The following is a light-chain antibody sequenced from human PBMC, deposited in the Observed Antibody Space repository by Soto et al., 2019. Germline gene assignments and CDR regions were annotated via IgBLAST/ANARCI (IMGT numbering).Light chain of an antibody. J-gene: IGKJ5*01. V-gene: IGKV1-39*01. CDR2: AAS. CDR1: QNIFSS. Sequence: DVQMTQTRSSRSSCVGEIVTITCRAGQNIFSSLNWYQQKPGKAPKLLIYAASSLQSGVPSRFSGSGSGTDFTLTITSLQPEDFATYYCQQSYNSPPITFGQGTRLKIK. CDR3: QQSYNSPPIT.